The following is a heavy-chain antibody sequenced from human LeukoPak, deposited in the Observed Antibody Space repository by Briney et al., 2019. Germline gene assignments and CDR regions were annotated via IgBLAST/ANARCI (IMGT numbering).Heavy chain of an antibody. V-gene: IGHV3-23*01. D-gene: IGHD6-13*01. CDR1: GFTFSSYG. CDR2: ISGSGGST. CDR3: AKDRTQQIAKFYY. J-gene: IGHJ4*02. Sequence: GGSLRLSCAASGFTFSSYGMSWVRQAPGKGLEWVTAISGSGGSTYYADSVKGRFTISRDNSKNTLFLQMNSLRAEDTAVYYCAKDRTQQIAKFYYWGQGTLVTVSS.